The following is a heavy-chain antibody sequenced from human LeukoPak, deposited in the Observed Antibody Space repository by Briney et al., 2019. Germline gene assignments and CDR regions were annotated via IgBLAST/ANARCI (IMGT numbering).Heavy chain of an antibody. D-gene: IGHD6-19*01. CDR2: ISSSGSTI. CDR3: AKGYSSGWYVDSYYFDY. V-gene: IGHV3-48*03. CDR1: GFTFRRYE. Sequence: GGSLRLSCAASGFTFRRYEMNWVRQAPGKGLEWVSYISSSGSTIYYADSVKGRFTISRDNSKNTLYLQMNSLRAEDTAVYYCAKGYSSGWYVDSYYFDYWGQGTLVTVSS. J-gene: IGHJ4*02.